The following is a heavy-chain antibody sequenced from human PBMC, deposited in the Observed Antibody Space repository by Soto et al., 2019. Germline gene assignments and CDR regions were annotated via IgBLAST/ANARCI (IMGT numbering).Heavy chain of an antibody. J-gene: IGHJ4*02. CDR1: GGSISSYY. D-gene: IGHD2-15*01. CDR3: ARGSNDIVVVVAATRSFDY. CDR2: IYYSGST. Sequence: ASETLSLTCTVSGGSISSYYWSWIRQPPGKGLEWIGYIYYSGSTNYNPSLKSRVTISVDTSKNQFSLKLSSVTAADTAVYYCARGSNDIVVVVAATRSFDYWGQGTLVTVSS. V-gene: IGHV4-59*12.